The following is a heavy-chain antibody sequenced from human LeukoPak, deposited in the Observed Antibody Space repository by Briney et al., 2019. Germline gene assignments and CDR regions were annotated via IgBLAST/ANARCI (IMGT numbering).Heavy chain of an antibody. CDR2: VNRDGSET. CDR1: EFALSSHW. V-gene: IGHV3-7*03. J-gene: IGHJ6*02. CDR3: ARNNGMDV. Sequence: GGSLRLSCAASEFALSSHWMTWVRQVPGRGPEWVANVNRDGSETYYLDSVKGRFTISKDNAENSLYLQMNSLRAEDTALYHCARNNGMDVWGQGTTVIVSS.